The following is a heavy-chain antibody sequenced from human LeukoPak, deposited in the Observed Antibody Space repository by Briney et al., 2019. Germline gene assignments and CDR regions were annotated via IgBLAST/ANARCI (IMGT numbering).Heavy chain of an antibody. CDR3: ARENTVTTLAFDI. CDR2: INPNSGGT. V-gene: IGHV1-2*02. D-gene: IGHD4-17*01. J-gene: IGHJ3*02. CDR1: GYTFTGYY. Sequence: GASVKVSCKASGYTFTGYYMHWVRQAPGQGLEWMGWINPNSGGTNYAQKFQGRVTMTRDTSISTAYMELSRLRSDDTAVYYCARENTVTTLAFDIWGQGTMVTVSS.